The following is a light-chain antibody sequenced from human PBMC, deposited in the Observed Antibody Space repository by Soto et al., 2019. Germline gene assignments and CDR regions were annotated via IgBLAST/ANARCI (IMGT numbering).Light chain of an antibody. CDR3: QSYDSSNRGVV. Sequence: NFMLTQPHSVSESPGKTVTISCTGSSGSIASNSVQWYQQRPGSAPTTVIYEDNQRPSGVPDRFSGSIDSSSNSASLTISGLKTEDEADYYCQSYDSSNRGVVFGGGPKLTV. J-gene: IGLJ2*01. CDR1: SGSIASNS. CDR2: EDN. V-gene: IGLV6-57*02.